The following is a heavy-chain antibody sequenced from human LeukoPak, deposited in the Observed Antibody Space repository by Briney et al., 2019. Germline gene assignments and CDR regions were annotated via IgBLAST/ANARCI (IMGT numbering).Heavy chain of an antibody. CDR3: ARTVGKHFDY. CDR1: GFTFSRYW. D-gene: IGHD1-26*01. Sequence: PGGSLRLSCAASGFTFSRYWMHWVRQAPGKGLVWVSRVNTDGKSTTYADSVQGRLSISRGNAKNTVYLQMNSLRAEDTAVYYCARTVGKHFDYWGQGTLVTVSS. V-gene: IGHV3-74*01. CDR2: VNTDGKST. J-gene: IGHJ4*02.